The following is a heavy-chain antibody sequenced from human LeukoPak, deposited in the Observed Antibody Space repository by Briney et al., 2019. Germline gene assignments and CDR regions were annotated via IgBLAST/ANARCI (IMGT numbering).Heavy chain of an antibody. D-gene: IGHD5-18*01. CDR3: ARDRGYSYGYRGYFDY. V-gene: IGHV4-39*07. CDR2: IYHSGST. Sequence: TPSETLSLTCTVSGGSISSSFYYWGWIRQPPGKGLEWIGSIYHSGSTNYNPSLKSRVTISVDTSKNQFSLKLSSVTAADTAVYYCARDRGYSYGYRGYFDYWGQGTLVTVSS. CDR1: GGSISSSFYY. J-gene: IGHJ4*02.